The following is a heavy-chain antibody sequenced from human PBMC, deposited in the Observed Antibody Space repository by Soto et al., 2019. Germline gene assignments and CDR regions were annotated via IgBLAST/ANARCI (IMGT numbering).Heavy chain of an antibody. V-gene: IGHV1-24*01. CDR1: GYTLTELS. CDR3: ARVRDILTGYSDY. D-gene: IGHD3-9*01. J-gene: IGHJ4*02. CDR2: FDPEDGET. Sequence: VMVFCKVSGYTLTELSMHWVRQAPGKGLEWMGGFDPEDGETIYAQKFQGRVTMTTDTSTSTAYMELRSLRSDDTAVYYCARVRDILTGYSDYWGQGTLVTVSS.